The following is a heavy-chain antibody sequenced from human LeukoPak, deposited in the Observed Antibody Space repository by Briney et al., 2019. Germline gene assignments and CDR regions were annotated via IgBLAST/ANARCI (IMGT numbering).Heavy chain of an antibody. CDR3: ARSEYGEAVDY. J-gene: IGHJ4*02. CDR2: TSVDNGNT. D-gene: IGHD4-17*01. Sequence: ASVKVSCKASGYTFINYDIAWVRQAPGQGLEWMGWTSVDNGNTNYAQRFQGRVTMTTDTSTSTAYMELRSLRSDDTAMYYCARSEYGEAVDYWGQGTLVTVSS. V-gene: IGHV1-18*01. CDR1: GYTFINYD.